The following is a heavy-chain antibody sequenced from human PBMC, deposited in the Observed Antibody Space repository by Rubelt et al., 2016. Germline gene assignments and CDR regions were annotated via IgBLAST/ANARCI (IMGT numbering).Heavy chain of an antibody. CDR3: ARGGAAAGNADY. CDR2: INLSGST. D-gene: IGHD6-13*01. V-gene: IGHV4-34*01. Sequence: QVQLQQWGAGLLKPSETLSLTCAVYGGSFSGYYWSWIRQPPGKGLEWIGEINLSGSTNYNPSLMSSVTISVDRSKNQLSLNVSSVTAAATAVYYCARGGAAAGNADYWGQGTLVTVSS. J-gene: IGHJ4*02. CDR1: GGSFSGYY.